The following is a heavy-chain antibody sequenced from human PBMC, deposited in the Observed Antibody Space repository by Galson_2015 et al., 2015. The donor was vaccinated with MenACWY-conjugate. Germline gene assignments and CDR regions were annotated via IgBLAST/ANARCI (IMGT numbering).Heavy chain of an antibody. Sequence: SLRLSCAASGFIFNTYWMHWVRQAPGKGLVWVSRINPGGSSTTYADSVKDRFTISRDNAKNTLYLQMNSLRPEDTAVFYCAKPRGASFYFDSWGQGTLVTVSS. CDR3: AKPRGASFYFDS. D-gene: IGHD1-26*01. CDR1: GFIFNTYW. J-gene: IGHJ4*02. CDR2: INPGGSST. V-gene: IGHV3-74*01.